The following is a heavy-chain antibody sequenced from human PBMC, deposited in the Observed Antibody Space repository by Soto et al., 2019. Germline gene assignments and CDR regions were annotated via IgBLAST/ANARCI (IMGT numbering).Heavy chain of an antibody. CDR1: GGSFSGYY. J-gene: IGHJ4*02. V-gene: IGHV4-34*01. Sequence: SETLSLTCAVYGGSFSGYYWSWIRQPPGKGLEWIGEINHSGSTNYSPSLKSRVTISVDTSKNQFSLKLSSVTAADTAVYYCARRGSYLLYYYDSSGYSEIDYWGQGTLVTVSS. CDR2: INHSGST. CDR3: ARRGSYLLYYYDSSGYSEIDY. D-gene: IGHD3-22*01.